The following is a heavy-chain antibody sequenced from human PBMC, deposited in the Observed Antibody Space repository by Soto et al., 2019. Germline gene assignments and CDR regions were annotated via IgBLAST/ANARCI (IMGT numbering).Heavy chain of an antibody. CDR3: ARVVGRKYYYDSSGYYSAY. V-gene: IGHV1-8*01. D-gene: IGHD3-22*01. Sequence: QVQLVQSGAEVKKPGASVKVACKASGYTFTSYDINWVRQATGQGLERMGWMNPNSGNTGYAQKFQGRVTMTRNTSISTAYMELSSLRSEDTAVYYCARVVGRKYYYDSSGYYSAYWGQGTLVTVSS. CDR2: MNPNSGNT. J-gene: IGHJ4*02. CDR1: GYTFTSYD.